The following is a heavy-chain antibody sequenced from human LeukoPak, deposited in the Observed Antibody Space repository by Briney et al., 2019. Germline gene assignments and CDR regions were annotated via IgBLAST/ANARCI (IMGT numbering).Heavy chain of an antibody. D-gene: IGHD2-15*01. CDR1: GFTVSSYW. CDR3: ARVERDCSGGSCYSFFDY. J-gene: IGHJ4*02. CDR2: INSDGSST. V-gene: IGHV3-74*01. Sequence: GGSLRLSCAAAGFTVSSYWMDSVRQAPGKGRGWVSRINSDGSSTTYADSVNGRFTISRDNAKNTLSLQMNSLRAEDTAVYYCARVERDCSGGSCYSFFDYWGQGTLVTVSS.